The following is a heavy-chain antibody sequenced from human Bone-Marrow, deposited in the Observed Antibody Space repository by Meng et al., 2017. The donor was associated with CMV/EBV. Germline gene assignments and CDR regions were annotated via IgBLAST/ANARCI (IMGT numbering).Heavy chain of an antibody. CDR1: GFSFSRYA. V-gene: IGHV3-30-3*01. Sequence: GESLKISCAASGFSFSRYAMHWVRQPPGKGLEWVAVMSSDENKKNYADSVKGRFIISRDNSKNTLYLQMNSLRVEDTAVYYCASLSPADPWGQGTRVTGSS. CDR3: ASLSPADP. CDR2: MSSDENKK. J-gene: IGHJ5*02.